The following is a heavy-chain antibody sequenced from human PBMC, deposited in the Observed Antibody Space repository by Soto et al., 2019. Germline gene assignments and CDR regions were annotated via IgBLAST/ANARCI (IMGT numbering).Heavy chain of an antibody. CDR1: GFTFSSYA. Sequence: GGSLRLSCAASGFTFSSYAMSWVRQAPGKGLEWVSAISGSGGSTYYADSVKGRFTISRDNSKNTLYLQMNSLRAEDTAVYYCAKIGYSGYDYSYFSDYYYYMDVWGKGTTVTVSS. J-gene: IGHJ6*03. D-gene: IGHD5-12*01. CDR3: AKIGYSGYDYSYFSDYYYYMDV. CDR2: ISGSGGST. V-gene: IGHV3-23*01.